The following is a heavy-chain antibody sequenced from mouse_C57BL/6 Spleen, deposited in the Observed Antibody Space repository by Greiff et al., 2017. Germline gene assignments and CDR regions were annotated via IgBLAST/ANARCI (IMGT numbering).Heavy chain of an antibody. CDR2: IDPSDSYT. Sequence: QVQLQQPGSELVMPGASVKLSCKASGYTFTSYWMHWVKQRPGQGLEWIGEIDPSDSYTNYNQKFKGKSTLTVDKSSSTAYMQLSSLTSEDSAVYYCARHYYGSRGYFDVWGTGTTVTVSS. J-gene: IGHJ1*03. V-gene: IGHV1-69*01. CDR3: ARHYYGSRGYFDV. D-gene: IGHD1-1*01. CDR1: GYTFTSYW.